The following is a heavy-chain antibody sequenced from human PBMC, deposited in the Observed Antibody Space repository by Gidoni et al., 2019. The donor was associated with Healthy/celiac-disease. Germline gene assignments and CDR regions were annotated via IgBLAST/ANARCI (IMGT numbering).Heavy chain of an antibody. CDR3: ARDGFSSGWEYFQH. Sequence: QVQLQESGPGLVKPSETLSLTCTVSGGSVSSGSYYWSWIRQPPGKGLEWSGYIYHSGSTNYNPSLKSRVTISVDTSKNQFSLKLSSVTAADTAVYYCARDGFSSGWEYFQHWGQGTLVTVSS. V-gene: IGHV4-61*01. J-gene: IGHJ1*01. D-gene: IGHD6-19*01. CDR1: GGSVSSGSYY. CDR2: IYHSGST.